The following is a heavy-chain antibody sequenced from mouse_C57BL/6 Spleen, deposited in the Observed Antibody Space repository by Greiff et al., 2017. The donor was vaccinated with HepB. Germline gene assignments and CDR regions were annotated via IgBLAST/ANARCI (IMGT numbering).Heavy chain of an antibody. CDR2: IYPGSGST. D-gene: IGHD3-2*02. Sequence: QVQLQQPGAELVKPGASVKMSCKASGYTFTSYWITWVKQRPGQGLEWIGDIYPGSGSTNYNEKFKSKATLTVDTSSSTAYMQLSSLTSEDSAVYYCARKRTAQASPYDAMDYWGQGTSVTVSS. J-gene: IGHJ4*01. V-gene: IGHV1-55*01. CDR3: ARKRTAQASPYDAMDY. CDR1: GYTFTSYW.